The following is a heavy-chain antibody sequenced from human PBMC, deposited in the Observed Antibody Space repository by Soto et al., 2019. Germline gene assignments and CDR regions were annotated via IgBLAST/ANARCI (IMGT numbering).Heavy chain of an antibody. CDR2: INHSGST. Sequence: SETLSLTCAVYGGSFSGYYWSWIRQPPGKGLEWIGEINHSGSTNYNPSLKSRVTISVDTSKNQFSLKLSSVTAADTAVYYCARARWFDPWGQGTLVTVSS. CDR1: GGSFSGYY. V-gene: IGHV4-34*01. CDR3: ARARWFDP. J-gene: IGHJ5*02.